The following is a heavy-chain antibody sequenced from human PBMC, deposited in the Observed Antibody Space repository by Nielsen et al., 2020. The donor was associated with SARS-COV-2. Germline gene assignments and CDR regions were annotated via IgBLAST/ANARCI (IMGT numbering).Heavy chain of an antibody. CDR2: ITWNGDTT. J-gene: IGHJ1*01. V-gene: IGHV3-20*04. D-gene: IGHD3-9*01. Sequence: GESLKISCAASGFTFDDYALSWVRQVPGKGLECVSRITWNGDTTGYADSVKGRFTISRDNARNSLFLQMNSLRAEDTAIYYCARDRDVDYLDSWGQGTLVTVSS. CDR3: ARDRDVDYLDS. CDR1: GFTFDDYA.